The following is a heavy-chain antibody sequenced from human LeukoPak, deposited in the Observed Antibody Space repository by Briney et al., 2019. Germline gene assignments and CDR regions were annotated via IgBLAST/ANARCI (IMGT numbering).Heavy chain of an antibody. D-gene: IGHD4-17*01. V-gene: IGHV3-11*01. Sequence: GGSLRLSCAASGFTFSDFYMTWIRQAPGKGLEWVSYIDNTATIKYYADSVKGRLTISRDNAKKSLYLQMDSLRADDTARYYCVRGGDYGDPDLDYWGQGTLVTVSS. CDR3: VRGGDYGDPDLDY. J-gene: IGHJ4*02. CDR1: GFTFSDFY. CDR2: IDNTATIK.